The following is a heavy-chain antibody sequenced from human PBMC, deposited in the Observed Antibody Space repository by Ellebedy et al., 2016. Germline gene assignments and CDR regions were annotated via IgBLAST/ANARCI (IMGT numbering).Heavy chain of an antibody. J-gene: IGHJ4*02. V-gene: IGHV3-23*01. Sequence: GGSLRLSXETSGFTFRNFLMSWVRQPPGKGLEWVSIISGAGYTTFLADSVKGRFTISRDNSKNTLYLQINSLRVEDTAIYYCRPGHYSGLWGQGTLVTVSS. CDR3: RPGHYSGL. CDR2: ISGAGYTT. CDR1: GFTFRNFL.